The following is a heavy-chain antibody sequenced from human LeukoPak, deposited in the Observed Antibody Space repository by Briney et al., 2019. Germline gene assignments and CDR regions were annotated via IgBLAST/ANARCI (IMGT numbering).Heavy chain of an antibody. Sequence: GGSLRLSCAASGFTFSSYAMHWVRQAPGKGLEWVAVITYDGSNKYYADSVKGRFTISRDNSKNTLYLQMNSLRAEDTAVYYCASDYGVAGDYWGQGTLVTVSS. V-gene: IGHV3-30-3*01. CDR2: ITYDGSNK. CDR3: ASDYGVAGDY. J-gene: IGHJ4*02. CDR1: GFTFSSYA. D-gene: IGHD6-19*01.